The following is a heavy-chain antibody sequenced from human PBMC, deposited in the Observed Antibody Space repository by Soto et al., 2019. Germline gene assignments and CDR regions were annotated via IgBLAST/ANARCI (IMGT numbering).Heavy chain of an antibody. CDR1: GFSLSVYGVR. D-gene: IGHD3-22*01. J-gene: IGHJ5*02. CDR3: AHTKDSSGFLTS. CDR2: IHWNDDK. V-gene: IGHV2-5*01. Sequence: SGPTLVNPTHTLTLTCSFSGFSLSVYGVRVIWFRQPPGETLEWLALIHWNDDKRYSPYLKSRLTITKDTSKNQVVLTLTNLDPLDTDTYFCAHTKDSSGFLTSWGQGILVTVS.